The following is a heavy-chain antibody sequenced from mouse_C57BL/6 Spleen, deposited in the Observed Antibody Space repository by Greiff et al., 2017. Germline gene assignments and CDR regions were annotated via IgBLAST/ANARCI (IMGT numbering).Heavy chain of an antibody. V-gene: IGHV1-69*01. Sequence: VQLQQPGAELVMPGASVKLSCKASGYTFTSYWMHWVKQRPGQGLEWIGEIDPSDSYTNYNQKFKGKSTLTVDKSSSTAYMQLSSLTSEDSAVYDCARSKDSSGYEGWFAYWGQGTLVTVSA. D-gene: IGHD3-2*02. CDR3: ARSKDSSGYEGWFAY. J-gene: IGHJ3*01. CDR2: IDPSDSYT. CDR1: GYTFTSYW.